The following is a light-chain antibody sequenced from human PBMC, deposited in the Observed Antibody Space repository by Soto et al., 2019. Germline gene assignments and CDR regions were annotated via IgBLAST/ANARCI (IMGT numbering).Light chain of an antibody. J-gene: IGKJ5*01. CDR2: WAS. Sequence: DIVITHLPDSLAVSLGERATINCKSSQSVLYSSNNKNYLAWYQQKPGQPPKLLIYWASTRESGVPDRFSGSGSGTDFTLTISSLEPEDFAVYYCQQRTNWQITFGQGTRLEIK. CDR3: QQRTNWQIT. CDR1: QSVLYSSNNKNY. V-gene: IGKV4-1*01.